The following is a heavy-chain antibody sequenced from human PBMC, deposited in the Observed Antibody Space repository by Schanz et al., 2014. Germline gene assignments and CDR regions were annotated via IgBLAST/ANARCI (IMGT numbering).Heavy chain of an antibody. CDR3: ARSGSSNWYFFDY. J-gene: IGHJ4*02. V-gene: IGHV1-46*01. CDR1: GYTFTSYS. Sequence: QVQLVQSGTQVKKPGASVKVSCKASGYTFTSYSMHWVRQAPGQGLEWMGIINLSGGSTNNAQKFQGRLTMTRDTSTSTVYMEVSSLRSEDTAVYYCARSGSSNWYFFDYWGQGTLVTVSS. CDR2: INLSGGST. D-gene: IGHD6-13*01.